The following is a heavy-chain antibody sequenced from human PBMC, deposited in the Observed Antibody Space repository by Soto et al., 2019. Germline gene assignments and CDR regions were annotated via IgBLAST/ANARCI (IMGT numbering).Heavy chain of an antibody. V-gene: IGHV1-69*13. CDR2: IIPIFGTA. CDR1: GGTFSSYA. CDR3: ARNYYYDSSGYYGPFDY. Sequence: GASVKVSCKASGGTFSSYAISWVRQAPGQGLEWMGGIIPIFGTANYAQKFQGRVTITADESTSTAYMELSSLRSEDTAVYYCARNYYYDSSGYYGPFDYWGQGTLVTVSS. D-gene: IGHD3-22*01. J-gene: IGHJ4*02.